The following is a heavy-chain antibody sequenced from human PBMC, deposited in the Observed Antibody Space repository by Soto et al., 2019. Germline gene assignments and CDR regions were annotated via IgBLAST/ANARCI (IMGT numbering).Heavy chain of an antibody. J-gene: IGHJ6*03. CDR1: GFTFSDYY. CDR2: ISSSGSTI. CDR3: ARRFRYYYDMDV. D-gene: IGHD3-10*01. Sequence: GGSLRLSCAAPGFTFSDYYMSWIRQAPGKGLEWVSYISSSGSTIYYADSVKGRFTISRDNAKNSLYLQMNSLRAEDTAVYYWARRFRYYYDMDVWGKGTTVTVSS. V-gene: IGHV3-11*01.